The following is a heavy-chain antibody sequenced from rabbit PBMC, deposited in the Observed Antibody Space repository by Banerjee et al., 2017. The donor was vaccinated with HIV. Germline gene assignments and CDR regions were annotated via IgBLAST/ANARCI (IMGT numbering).Heavy chain of an antibody. Sequence: QSLEESGGDLVKPGASLTLTCTASGFDLSSYYYMCWVRQAPGKGLEWIGCIYTSSGSTWYASWAKGRFTISKTSSTTVTLQMTSLTAADTATYFCARDADGITYADFALWGPGTLVTVS. J-gene: IGHJ4*01. D-gene: IGHD4-2*01. CDR1: GFDLSSYYY. CDR2: IYTSSGST. CDR3: ARDADGITYADFAL. V-gene: IGHV1S40*01.